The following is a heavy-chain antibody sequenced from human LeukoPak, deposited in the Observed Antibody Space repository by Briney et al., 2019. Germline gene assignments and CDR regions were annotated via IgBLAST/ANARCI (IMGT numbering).Heavy chain of an antibody. CDR2: ISGSGGST. CDR3: AKGWLQLDY. V-gene: IGHV3-23*01. Sequence: GGSLRLSCETSGFTFSNYAMSWVHQAPGKGLEWVSAISGSGGSTYYADSVKGRFTISRDNSKNTLYLQMNSLRAEDTAVYYCAKGWLQLDYWGQGTLVTVSS. CDR1: GFTFSNYA. J-gene: IGHJ4*02. D-gene: IGHD5-24*01.